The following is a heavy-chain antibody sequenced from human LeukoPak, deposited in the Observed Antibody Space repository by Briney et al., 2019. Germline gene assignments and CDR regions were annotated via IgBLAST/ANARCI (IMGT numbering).Heavy chain of an antibody. J-gene: IGHJ4*02. CDR2: ISWNSGRM. D-gene: IGHD3-10*01. CDR1: GFTFDDYA. V-gene: IGHV3-9*03. CDR3: AKDVNYSPSGTFDY. Sequence: PGGSLRLSCAASGFTFDDYAMHWVRQAPGKGLEWVSSISWNSGRMDYADSVKGRFTISRDNAKNSLYLQMNGLRVEDMALYYCAKDVNYSPSGTFDYWGQGTLVTVSS.